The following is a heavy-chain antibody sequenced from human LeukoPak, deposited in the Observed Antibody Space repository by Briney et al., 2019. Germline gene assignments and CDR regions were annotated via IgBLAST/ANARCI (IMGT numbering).Heavy chain of an antibody. CDR2: INRDGSEK. Sequence: GGSLGHSCVASGFTFSDHSMMWVRQAPGKGLEWVANINRDGSEKNYVDSVRGRFTVSRDNRENSLYLHLNRLRAEDTAVYYCARGYSSSWYWDAFDIWGQGTMVTVSS. V-gene: IGHV3-7*01. CDR3: ARGYSSSWYWDAFDI. CDR1: GFTFSDHS. J-gene: IGHJ3*02. D-gene: IGHD6-13*01.